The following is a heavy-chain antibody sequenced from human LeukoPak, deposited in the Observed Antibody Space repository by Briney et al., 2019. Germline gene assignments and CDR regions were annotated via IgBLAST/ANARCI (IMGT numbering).Heavy chain of an antibody. CDR2: IYYSGST. V-gene: IGHV4-59*12. J-gene: IGHJ4*02. CDR3: AGTYYYDGSAYYIHY. CDR1: GGSISSYY. D-gene: IGHD3-22*01. Sequence: SETLSLTCTVSGGSISSYYWSWIRQPPGKGLEWIGYIYYSGSTNYNPSLKSRVTISVDTSKNQFSLKLSSVTAADTAVYYCAGTYYYDGSAYYIHYWGQGTLVTVSS.